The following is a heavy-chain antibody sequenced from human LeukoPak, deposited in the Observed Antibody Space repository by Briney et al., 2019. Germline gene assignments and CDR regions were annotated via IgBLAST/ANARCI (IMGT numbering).Heavy chain of an antibody. Sequence: PGGSLRLSCAASGFTFSSYAMSWVRQAPGKGLEWVSAISGSGGSTYYADSVRGRFTISRDNAKNSLYLQMNSLRDEDTAVYYCASQLLHYYYYGMDVWGQGTTVTVSS. D-gene: IGHD2-2*01. J-gene: IGHJ6*02. V-gene: IGHV3-23*01. CDR1: GFTFSSYA. CDR3: ASQLLHYYYYGMDV. CDR2: ISGSGGST.